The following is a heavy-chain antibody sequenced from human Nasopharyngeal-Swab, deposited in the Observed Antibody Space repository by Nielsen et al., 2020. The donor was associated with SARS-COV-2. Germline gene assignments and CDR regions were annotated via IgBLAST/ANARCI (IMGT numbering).Heavy chain of an antibody. V-gene: IGHV3-30*04. CDR1: GFTFSSYA. D-gene: IGHD1-26*01. Sequence: SLKISCAASGFTFSSYAMHWVRQAPGKGLEWVAVISYDGSNKYYADSVKGRFTISRDNSKNTLYLQMNSLRAEDTAVYYCARAPGDSLDYWGQGTLVTVSS. J-gene: IGHJ4*02. CDR2: ISYDGSNK. CDR3: ARAPGDSLDY.